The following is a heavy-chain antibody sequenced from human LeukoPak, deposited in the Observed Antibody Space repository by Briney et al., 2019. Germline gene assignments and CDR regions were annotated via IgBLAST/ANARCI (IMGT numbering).Heavy chain of an antibody. CDR1: GFTFSSYS. CDR3: XXXMGAXXXXXTGYXTYFDY. Sequence: GGSLRLSCAASGFTFSSYSMNWVRQAPGKGLEWVSSISSSSSYIYYADSVKGRFTISRDNAKNSLYLQMNSLRAEDTAVYYXXXXMGAXXXXXTGYXTYFDYWGQGTLVTVSS. CDR2: ISSSSSYI. J-gene: IGHJ4*02. V-gene: IGHV3-21*01. D-gene: IGHD3/OR15-3a*01.